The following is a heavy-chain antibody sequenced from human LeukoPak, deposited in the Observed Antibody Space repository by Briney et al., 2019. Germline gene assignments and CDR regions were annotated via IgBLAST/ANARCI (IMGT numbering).Heavy chain of an antibody. CDR2: FDPEDGET. D-gene: IGHD2-2*01. Sequence: ASVKVSCKVSGYTLTELSMHWMRQAPGKGLEWMGGFDPEDGETIYAQKFQGRVTMTEDTSTDTAYMELSSLRSEDTAVYYCATALGGDIVVVPAAPVGYYYGMDVWGQGTTVTVSS. V-gene: IGHV1-24*01. CDR1: GYTLTELS. J-gene: IGHJ6*02. CDR3: ATALGGDIVVVPAAPVGYYYGMDV.